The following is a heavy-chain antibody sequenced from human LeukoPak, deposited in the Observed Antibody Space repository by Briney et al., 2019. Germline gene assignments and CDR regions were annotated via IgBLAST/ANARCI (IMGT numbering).Heavy chain of an antibody. CDR3: TKDAPDSGGWFFFDS. V-gene: IGHV3-21*04. CDR2: SSTSSTYV. CDR1: GFTFSNYI. J-gene: IGHJ4*02. D-gene: IGHD6-19*01. Sequence: GGSLRLSCAASGFTFSNYILNWVRQAPGEGLEWASSSSTSSTYVYYADSVKGRFTISRDNAKSSLYLQMNSLRAEDTAVYYCTKDAPDSGGWFFFDSWGQGTLVTVSS.